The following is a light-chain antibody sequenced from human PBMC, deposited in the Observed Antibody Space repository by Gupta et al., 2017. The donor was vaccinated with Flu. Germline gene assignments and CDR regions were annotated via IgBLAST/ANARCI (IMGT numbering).Light chain of an antibody. Sequence: QAVVTQVPSLTVSPGWTVTLTCGSSTGAVTSGHYPYWFQQKPGQAPRTLIYDTSNKHSWTPARFSGSLLGGKAALTLSGAQPEDEAEYYCLLSYSGARVVFGGGTKLTVL. CDR2: DTS. CDR3: LLSYSGARVV. J-gene: IGLJ2*01. CDR1: TGAVTSGHY. V-gene: IGLV7-46*01.